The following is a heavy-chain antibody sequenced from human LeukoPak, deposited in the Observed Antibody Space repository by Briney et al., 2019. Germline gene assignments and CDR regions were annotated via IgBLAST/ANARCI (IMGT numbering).Heavy chain of an antibody. CDR2: IYYSGST. CDR3: ARSTMATITVDAFDI. D-gene: IGHD5-24*01. V-gene: IGHV4-39*01. J-gene: IGHJ3*02. CDR1: GGSISSSSYY. Sequence: SETLSLTCTVSGGSISSSSYYWGWIRQPPGKGLEWIGSIYYSGSTYYNPSLKSRVTISVDTSKNQFSLKLNSVTAAGTAMYYCARSTMATITVDAFDIWGQGTMVTVSS.